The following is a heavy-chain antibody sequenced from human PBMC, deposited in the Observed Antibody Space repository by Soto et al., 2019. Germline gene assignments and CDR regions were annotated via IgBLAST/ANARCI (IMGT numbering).Heavy chain of an antibody. CDR2: IYSGGST. V-gene: IGHV3-53*01. J-gene: IGHJ4*02. Sequence: LRLSCAASGFTVSSNYMSWVRQAPGKGLEWVSVIYSGGSTYYADSVKGRFTISRDNSKNTLYLQMNSLRAEDTAVYYCARDREASRRYCTNGVCYLAGYFDYWGQGTLVTVSS. D-gene: IGHD2-8*01. CDR1: GFTVSSNY. CDR3: ARDREASRRYCTNGVCYLAGYFDY.